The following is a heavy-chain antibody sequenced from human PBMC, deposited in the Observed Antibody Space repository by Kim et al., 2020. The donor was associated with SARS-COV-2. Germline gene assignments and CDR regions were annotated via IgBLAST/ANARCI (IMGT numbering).Heavy chain of an antibody. CDR1: GFTFDDYA. Sequence: GGSLRLSCAASGFTFDDYAMHWVRQAPGKGLEWVAGIRWDRSSIGYADSVKGRFTISRDNAKNSLYLQMNSLRAEDTAVYYCAKDGFERGYGAYDNYYYYGMDVWGQGTTVTVSS. CDR2: IRWDRSSI. CDR3: AKDGFERGYGAYDNYYYYGMDV. V-gene: IGHV3-9*01. D-gene: IGHD5-12*01. J-gene: IGHJ6*02.